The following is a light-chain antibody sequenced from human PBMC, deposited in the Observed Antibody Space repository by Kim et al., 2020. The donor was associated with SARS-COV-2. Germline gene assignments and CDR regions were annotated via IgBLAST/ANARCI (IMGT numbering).Light chain of an antibody. V-gene: IGKV3-20*01. Sequence: LSPGERATLACRASQSVSSSYLAWYQQNPGQAPRLLIYGASSRATGIPDRFSGSGSGTDFTLTISRLEPEDSAVYYCQQYGTSRTFGQGTKVDIK. J-gene: IGKJ1*01. CDR1: QSVSSSY. CDR3: QQYGTSRT. CDR2: GAS.